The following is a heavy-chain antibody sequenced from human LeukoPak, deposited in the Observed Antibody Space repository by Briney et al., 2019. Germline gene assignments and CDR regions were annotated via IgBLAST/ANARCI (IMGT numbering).Heavy chain of an antibody. Sequence: GGSLRLSCAASGFTFSSYSMNWVRQAPGKGLEWVSSISSSSSYIYYADSVKGRFTISRDNAKNSLYLQMNSLRAEDTAVYYCASVSVIATPDAFDIWGQGTMVTVSS. CDR1: GFTFSSYS. CDR3: ASVSVIATPDAFDI. J-gene: IGHJ3*02. D-gene: IGHD2-21*01. CDR2: ISSSSSYI. V-gene: IGHV3-21*01.